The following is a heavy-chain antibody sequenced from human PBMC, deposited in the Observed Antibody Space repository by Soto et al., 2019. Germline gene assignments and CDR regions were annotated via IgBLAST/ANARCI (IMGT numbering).Heavy chain of an antibody. D-gene: IGHD5-12*01. Sequence: SDPLSLTYTVSGTSIRIYSWSWIRQPAGKDLEWVGRIYTDGSTNYHPSLKSRVIMSVDTSKNQFSLILSSVTAADTAVYYCAREARGGYSGIFDYWGRGALVTVSS. CDR3: AREARGGYSGIFDY. CDR1: GTSIRIYS. J-gene: IGHJ4*02. V-gene: IGHV4-4*07. CDR2: IYTDGST.